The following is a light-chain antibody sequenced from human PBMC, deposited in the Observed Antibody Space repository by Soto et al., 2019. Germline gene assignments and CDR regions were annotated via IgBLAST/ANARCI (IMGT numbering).Light chain of an antibody. J-gene: IGKJ1*01. CDR1: QDVGHY. CDR3: QQYGSSPWT. CDR2: DAS. V-gene: IGKV3D-11*01. Sequence: IVLAQSPATLSLSPGERATLSCRASQDVGHYLAWYQQRPGQAPRLLIYDASNRATGIPARFSGSGSGTDFTLTISSLEPEDFAVYYCQQYGSSPWTFGQGTKVEIK.